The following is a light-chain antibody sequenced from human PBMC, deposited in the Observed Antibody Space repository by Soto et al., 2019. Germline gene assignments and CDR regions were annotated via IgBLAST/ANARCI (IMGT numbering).Light chain of an antibody. Sequence: QSVLTQPPSVSGAPGQRVTISCTGSSSNIGEGYDVRWYQQLPGAAPKLLIYGSSNRPSGVPDRFSGSKSVTSASLAITGLQDVDEADYYCQSYDSRLSGWVFGGGTEVTVL. CDR3: QSYDSRLSGWV. CDR1: SSNIGEGYD. J-gene: IGLJ3*02. V-gene: IGLV1-40*01. CDR2: GSS.